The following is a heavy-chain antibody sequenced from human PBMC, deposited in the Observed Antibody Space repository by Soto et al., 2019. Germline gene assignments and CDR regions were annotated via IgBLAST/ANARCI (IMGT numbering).Heavy chain of an antibody. D-gene: IGHD2-2*01. CDR2: INSDGSRT. J-gene: IGHJ6*02. CDR1: GFNFSRYW. CDR3: ARDLSSCSSARCYSYYYGMDV. V-gene: IGHV3-74*01. Sequence: HPGGSLRLSCSASGFNFSRYWTHWVRQVPGRGMVWVSHINSDGSRTTYADSVKGRFTISRDNAKNTLYLQMNSLRAEDTAVYYCARDLSSCSSARCYSYYYGMDVWGQGTMVTVSS.